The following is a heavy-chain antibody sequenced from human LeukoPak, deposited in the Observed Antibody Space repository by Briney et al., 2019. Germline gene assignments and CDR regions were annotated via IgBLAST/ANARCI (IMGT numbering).Heavy chain of an antibody. CDR3: AKSANIVVVPAAMGPSRPFDY. Sequence: PGGSLRLSCAASGFTFSSYAMSWVRQAPGKGLEWVSAISGSGGSTYYADSVKGRFTISRDNSKNTLYLQMNSLRAEDTAVYYCAKSANIVVVPAAMGPSRPFDYWGQGTLVTVSS. D-gene: IGHD2-2*01. J-gene: IGHJ4*02. CDR1: GFTFSSYA. CDR2: ISGSGGST. V-gene: IGHV3-23*01.